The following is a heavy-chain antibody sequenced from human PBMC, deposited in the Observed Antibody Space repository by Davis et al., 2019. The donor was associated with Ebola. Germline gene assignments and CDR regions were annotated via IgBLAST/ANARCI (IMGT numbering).Heavy chain of an antibody. Sequence: GESLKISCAASGFTFSSHTINWVRQAPGKGLEWVSGISRGGTTIYYADSVKGRFTISRDNAKNSVFLQMNSLRAEDTAVYYCARDPLGGYGANYLDSWGQGTLATVSS. CDR3: ARDPLGGYGANYLDS. V-gene: IGHV3-48*04. J-gene: IGHJ4*02. CDR2: ISRGGTTI. CDR1: GFTFSSHT. D-gene: IGHD4-23*01.